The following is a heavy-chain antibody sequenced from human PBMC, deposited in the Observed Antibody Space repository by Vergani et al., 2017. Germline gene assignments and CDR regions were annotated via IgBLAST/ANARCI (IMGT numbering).Heavy chain of an antibody. J-gene: IGHJ4*02. Sequence: EVLLVESGGGLVQPGGSLRLSCAASGFTFSAYWMSWVRKAPGKGLEWVANIRQDGSEKYYVDSVKGRFTIARDNAKNALYLQMNSLRAEDTAVYYCARDPGGSGYDRGDYFDYWGQGTLVTVSS. CDR2: IRQDGSEK. D-gene: IGHD5-12*01. CDR3: ARDPGGSGYDRGDYFDY. V-gene: IGHV3-7*01. CDR1: GFTFSAYW.